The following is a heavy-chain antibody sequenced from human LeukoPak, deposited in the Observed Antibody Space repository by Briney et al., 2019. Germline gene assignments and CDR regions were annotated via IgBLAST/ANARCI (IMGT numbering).Heavy chain of an antibody. J-gene: IGHJ4*02. CDR1: GYTFTGYY. V-gene: IGHV1-2*02. CDR3: ARDYERDLVGVPAAEL. Sequence: ASVKVSCKASGYTFTGYYMHGVRQAPGQGLEWMGWLNPNSGGTNYAQKFQGRVTMTRDTSISTAYMELSRLRSDETAVYCCARDYERDLVGVPAAELWGEGTLVSVSS. D-gene: IGHD2-2*01. CDR2: LNPNSGGT.